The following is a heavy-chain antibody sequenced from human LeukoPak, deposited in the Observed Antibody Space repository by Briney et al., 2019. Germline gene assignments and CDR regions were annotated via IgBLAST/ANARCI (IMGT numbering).Heavy chain of an antibody. CDR3: ARLLMVRGVISHMDV. V-gene: IGHV3-11*04. J-gene: IGHJ6*03. D-gene: IGHD3-10*01. CDR2: ISSSDSTI. CDR1: GFTFSDYY. Sequence: GGSLRLSCAASGFTFSDYYMSWIRQAPGKGLEWVSYISSSDSTIYYADSVKGRFTISRDNAKKSLYLQMNSLRAEDTAVYYCARLLMVRGVISHMDVWGKGTTVTVSS.